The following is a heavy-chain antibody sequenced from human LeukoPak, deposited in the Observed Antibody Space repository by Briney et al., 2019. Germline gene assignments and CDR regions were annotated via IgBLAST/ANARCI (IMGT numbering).Heavy chain of an antibody. Sequence: SETLSLTCTVPGGSISSYYWSWIRQPPGKGLEWIGYIYYSGSTNYNPSLKSRVTISVDTSKNQFSLKLSSVTAADTAVYYCARRSPMGDFWSGYYSGAFDIWGQGTMVTVSS. CDR1: GGSISSYY. V-gene: IGHV4-59*08. J-gene: IGHJ3*02. D-gene: IGHD3-3*01. CDR2: IYYSGST. CDR3: ARRSPMGDFWSGYYSGAFDI.